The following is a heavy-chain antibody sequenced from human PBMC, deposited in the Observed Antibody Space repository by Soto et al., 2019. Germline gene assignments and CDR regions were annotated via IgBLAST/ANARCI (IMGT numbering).Heavy chain of an antibody. D-gene: IGHD3-3*01. J-gene: IGHJ6*03. Sequence: PGGSLRLSCAASGFTLSSYAMSWVRQAPGKGLEWVSAISGSGGSTYYADSVKGRFTISRDNSKNTLYLQMNSLRAEDTAVYYCAKGGAEWLLFRGFDYYYMDVWGKGTTVTVSS. CDR2: ISGSGGST. CDR3: AKGGAEWLLFRGFDYYYMDV. V-gene: IGHV3-23*01. CDR1: GFTLSSYA.